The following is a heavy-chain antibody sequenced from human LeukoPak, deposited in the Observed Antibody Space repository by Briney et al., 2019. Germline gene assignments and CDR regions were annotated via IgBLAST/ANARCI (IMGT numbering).Heavy chain of an antibody. CDR3: ARDAADYDILTGYPAEGY. V-gene: IGHV3-30-3*01. CDR1: GFSFSTYA. Sequence: GGSLRLSCAASGFSFSTYAMHWVRQAPGKGLEWVAGLSSDGRNQYYADSVKGRFTISRDNSKTTLYLQINSLRVEDTAVYYCARDAADYDILTGYPAEGYWGQGTLVTVSS. CDR2: LSSDGRNQ. D-gene: IGHD3-9*01. J-gene: IGHJ4*02.